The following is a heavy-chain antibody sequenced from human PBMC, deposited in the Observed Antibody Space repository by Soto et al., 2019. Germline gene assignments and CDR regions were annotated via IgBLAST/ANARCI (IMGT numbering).Heavy chain of an antibody. CDR1: GFIFSSHA. Sequence: EVQLLESGGGLVQPGGSLRLSCTASGFIFSSHAMNWVRQAPGKGLEWVSGLSDSGISIYYADSVKDRLTISRDNSKNTLYLQIHTLRAADTAVYYCAKVSSSWYAGFFDLWGQGTLVTVSS. CDR2: LSDSGISI. J-gene: IGHJ4*02. V-gene: IGHV3-23*01. CDR3: AKVSSSWYAGFFDL. D-gene: IGHD6-13*01.